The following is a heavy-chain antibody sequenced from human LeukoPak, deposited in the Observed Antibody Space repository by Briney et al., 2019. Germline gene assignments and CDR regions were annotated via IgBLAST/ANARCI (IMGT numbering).Heavy chain of an antibody. Sequence: PGGSLRLSCTASGFTFGDYAMNWVRQAPGKGLEWVSGLTSRSSTYYADAVKGRFTISRDNSKNTMYLQMNSLRVEDTAVYYCAKDGEWGQFDNWGQGTLVTVSS. CDR1: GFTFGDYA. D-gene: IGHD3-10*01. V-gene: IGHV3-23*01. CDR3: AKDGEWGQFDN. CDR2: LTSRSST. J-gene: IGHJ4*02.